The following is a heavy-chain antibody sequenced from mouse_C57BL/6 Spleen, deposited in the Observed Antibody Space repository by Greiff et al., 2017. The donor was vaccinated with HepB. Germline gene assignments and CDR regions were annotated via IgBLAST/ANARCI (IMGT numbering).Heavy chain of an antibody. Sequence: VQLQQSVAELVRPGASVKLSCTASGFNIKNTYMHWVKQRPEQGLEWIGRIDPANGNTKYAPKFQGKATITADTSSNTAYLQLSSLTSEDTAIYYCASQIYYDYDGRWFAYWGQGTLVNVSA. CDR1: GFNIKNTY. V-gene: IGHV14-3*01. D-gene: IGHD2-4*01. CDR3: ASQIYYDYDGRWFAY. J-gene: IGHJ3*01. CDR2: IDPANGNT.